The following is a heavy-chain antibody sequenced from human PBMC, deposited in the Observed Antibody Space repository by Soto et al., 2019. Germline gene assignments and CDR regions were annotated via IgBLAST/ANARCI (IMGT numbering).Heavy chain of an antibody. D-gene: IGHD2-2*01. J-gene: IGHJ6*02. CDR3: ARDIPAAPRYYYYGMDG. V-gene: IGHV1-18*01. CDR1: GYTFTSYG. Sequence: GASVKVSCKASGYTFTSYGISWVRQAPGQGLEWMGWISAYNGNTNYARKLQGRVTMTTDTSTSTAYMELRSLRSDDTAVYYCARDIPAAPRYYYYGMDGWGQGTTVNVSS. CDR2: ISAYNGNT.